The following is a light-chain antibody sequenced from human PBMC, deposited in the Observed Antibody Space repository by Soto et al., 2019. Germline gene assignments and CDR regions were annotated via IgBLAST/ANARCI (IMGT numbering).Light chain of an antibody. CDR3: QQYNSYSWT. CDR1: QSISSW. CDR2: DAS. J-gene: IGKJ1*01. V-gene: IGKV1-5*01. Sequence: DIHMTQSPSTLSASVGDRVTITCRASQSISSWLAWYQQKPGKAPKLLIYDASSLESGVPSRFSGSGSGTEFTLTISSLQPDDLATYYCQQYNSYSWTFGQGTKVDIK.